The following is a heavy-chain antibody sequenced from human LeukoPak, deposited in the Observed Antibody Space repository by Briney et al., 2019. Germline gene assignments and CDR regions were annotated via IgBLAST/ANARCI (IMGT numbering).Heavy chain of an antibody. CDR1: GGSISSYY. Sequence: SETLSLTCAVSGGSISSYYWSWIRQPPGKGLEWIGYTYYSGSTNYNPSLKSRVTISVDTSKNQFSLKLSSVTAADTAVYYCAREGWGSVDYWGQGTLVTVSS. CDR3: AREGWGSVDY. D-gene: IGHD7-27*01. V-gene: IGHV4-59*01. J-gene: IGHJ4*02. CDR2: TYYSGST.